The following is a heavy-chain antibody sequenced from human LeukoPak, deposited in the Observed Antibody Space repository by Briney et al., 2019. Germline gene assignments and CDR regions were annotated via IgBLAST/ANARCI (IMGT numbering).Heavy chain of an antibody. CDR2: IASGGGTT. CDR1: GFTFSSYA. V-gene: IGHV3-23*01. Sequence: GGSLRLSCAASGFTFSSYAMTWVRQAPGKGLEGVSAIASGGGTTYYADFVKGRFTISRDNSKNTLYLQMNSLRAEDTAVYYCAKSGKARIAVAGADYWGQGTPVTVSS. D-gene: IGHD6-19*01. J-gene: IGHJ4*02. CDR3: AKSGKARIAVAGADY.